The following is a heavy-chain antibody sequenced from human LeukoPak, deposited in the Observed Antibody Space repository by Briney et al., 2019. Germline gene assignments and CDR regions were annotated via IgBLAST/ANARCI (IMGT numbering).Heavy chain of an antibody. CDR1: GYTFTGYY. CDR3: ARGPMVRGDYFDY. V-gene: IGHV1-2*02. Sequence: ASVKVSCKASGYTFTGYYMHWGRQAPGQGLEWMGWINPNSGGTNYAQKFQGRVTMTRDTSISTAYMELSRLRSDDTAVYYCARGPMVRGDYFDYWGQGTLVTVSS. J-gene: IGHJ4*02. D-gene: IGHD3-10*01. CDR2: INPNSGGT.